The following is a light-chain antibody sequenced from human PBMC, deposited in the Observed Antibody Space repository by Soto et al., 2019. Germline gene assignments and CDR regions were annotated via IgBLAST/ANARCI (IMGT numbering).Light chain of an antibody. J-gene: IGKJ1*01. CDR1: QNVATN. CDR2: GAY. V-gene: IGKV3-15*01. Sequence: TVMTQSPVTLSVSLVERATLSCRASQNVATNMAWYQQKPGQPPRLLVYGAYLRAPGVPARFSGSGSETQFTLTITGLQSDDFAMYYCHQYNTGLRTFGRGTRVEV. CDR3: HQYNTGLRT.